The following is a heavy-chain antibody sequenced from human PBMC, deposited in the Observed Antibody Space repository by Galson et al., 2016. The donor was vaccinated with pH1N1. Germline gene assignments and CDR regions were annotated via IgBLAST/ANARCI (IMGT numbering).Heavy chain of an antibody. Sequence: SLRLSCAASGFTFSSCGIYWVRQAPGKGLEWVGNILYNGNDKYYADSVKGRFTISRDSSMTTVHLQMISVTVEDTAVYFCARDDSGYGDSFPDVFDIWGQGTMVTVAS. V-gene: IGHV3-30*12. D-gene: IGHD4-17*01. CDR1: GFTFSSCG. CDR3: ARDDSGYGDSFPDVFDI. CDR2: ILYNGNDK. J-gene: IGHJ3*02.